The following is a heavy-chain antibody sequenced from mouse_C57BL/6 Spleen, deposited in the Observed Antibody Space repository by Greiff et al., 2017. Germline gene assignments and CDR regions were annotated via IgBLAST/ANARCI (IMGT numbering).Heavy chain of an antibody. CDR2: ISYSGST. V-gene: IGHV3-8*01. Sequence: EVQGVESGPGLAKPSQTLSLTCSVTGYSITSDYWNWIRKFPGNKLEYMGYISYSGSTYYNPSLKSRISITRDTSKNQYYLQLNSVTTEDTATYYCAKYDYDEGWYFDVWGTGTTVTVSS. CDR1: GYSITSDY. J-gene: IGHJ1*03. D-gene: IGHD2-4*01. CDR3: AKYDYDEGWYFDV.